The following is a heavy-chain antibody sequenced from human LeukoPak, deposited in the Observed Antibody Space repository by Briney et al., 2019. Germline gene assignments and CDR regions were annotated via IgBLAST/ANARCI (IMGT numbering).Heavy chain of an antibody. Sequence: PSETLSLTCTVSGGSISSYYWSWIRQPAGKGLEWIGRIYTSGSTNYNPSLKSRVTMPVDTSKNQFSLKLSSVTAADTAVYYCAREGPNLYSSSWAPIPHYYYYGMDVWGQGTTVTVSS. CDR1: GGSISSYY. J-gene: IGHJ6*02. CDR3: AREGPNLYSSSWAPIPHYYYYGMDV. D-gene: IGHD6-13*01. CDR2: IYTSGST. V-gene: IGHV4-4*07.